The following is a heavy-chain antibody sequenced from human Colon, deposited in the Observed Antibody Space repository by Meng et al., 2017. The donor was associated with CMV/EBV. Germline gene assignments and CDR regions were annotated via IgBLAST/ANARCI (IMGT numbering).Heavy chain of an antibody. V-gene: IGHV1-18*01. CDR2: ISTFDDKT. D-gene: IGHD3-10*01. J-gene: IGHJ4*02. CDR3: ARTRITITGGVTPFDY. Sequence: SEYACTSDAVTWVRQAPGQGLEWMGWISTFDDKTNYTQKFQGRVTMTADRSTDTSYLELRSLRSDDTAMYYCARTRITITGGVTPFDYWGQGALVTVSS. CDR1: EYACTSDA.